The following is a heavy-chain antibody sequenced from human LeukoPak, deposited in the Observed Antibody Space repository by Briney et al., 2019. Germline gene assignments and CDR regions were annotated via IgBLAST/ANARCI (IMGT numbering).Heavy chain of an antibody. Sequence: SETLSLTCTVSGGSISSYHWSWIRQPPGKGLEWIGYIYYSGSHNYNPSLKSRVTISVDTSKNQFSLKLSSVTAADTAVYYCAREAVVFTAFYYYYYMDVWGKGTTVTVSS. V-gene: IGHV4-59*12. CDR2: IYYSGSH. CDR1: GGSISSYH. J-gene: IGHJ6*03. CDR3: AREAVVFTAFYYYYYMDV. D-gene: IGHD6-19*01.